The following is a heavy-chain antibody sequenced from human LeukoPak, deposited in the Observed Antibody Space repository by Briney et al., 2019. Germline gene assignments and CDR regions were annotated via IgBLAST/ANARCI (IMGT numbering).Heavy chain of an antibody. D-gene: IGHD4-17*01. CDR3: AKSKPSDGAPFDY. J-gene: IGHJ4*02. CDR1: GFTFSSYG. V-gene: IGHV3-30*18. CDR2: ISYDGSNK. Sequence: PGGSLRLSCAASGFTFSSYGMRWVRQAPGKGLEWVAVISYDGSNKYYADSVKGRFTISRDNSKNTLYLQMNSLRAEDTAVYYCAKSKPSDGAPFDYWGQGTLVTVSS.